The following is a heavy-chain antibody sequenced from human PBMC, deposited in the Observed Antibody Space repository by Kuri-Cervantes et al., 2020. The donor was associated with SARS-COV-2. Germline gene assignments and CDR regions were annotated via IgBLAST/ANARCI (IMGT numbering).Heavy chain of an antibody. CDR2: ISVSGGST. CDR1: GFTFSSYA. V-gene: IGHV3-23*01. D-gene: IGHD1-26*01. CDR3: TRDPGSYWSITYHYYMDV. Sequence: GGSLRLACAASGFTFSSYAMSWVRQAPGKWLEWVSAISVSGGSTYYAASVKGRFTLSRDNSKNTLYLQMTSLRAEDTAVYYCTRDPGSYWSITYHYYMDVWGKGTTVTVSS. J-gene: IGHJ6*03.